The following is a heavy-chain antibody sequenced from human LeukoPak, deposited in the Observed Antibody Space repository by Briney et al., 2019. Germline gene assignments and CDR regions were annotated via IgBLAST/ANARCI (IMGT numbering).Heavy chain of an antibody. CDR2: IYYSGST. J-gene: IGHJ4*02. CDR1: GGSISSGGSY. Sequence: SETLSLTCTVSGGSISSGGSYWSWIRQHPGKGLEWIGYIYYSGSTYYNPSLKSRVTISVDTSKNQFSLKLSSVTAADTAVYYCARNGAGYFDYWGQGTLVTVSS. V-gene: IGHV4-31*03. CDR3: ARNGAGYFDY. D-gene: IGHD4-17*01.